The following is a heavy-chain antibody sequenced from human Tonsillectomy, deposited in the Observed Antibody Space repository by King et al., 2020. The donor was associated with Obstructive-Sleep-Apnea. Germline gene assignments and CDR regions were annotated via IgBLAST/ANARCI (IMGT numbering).Heavy chain of an antibody. CDR1: GFTFSSYA. D-gene: IGHD2-2*01. CDR3: AKGPLLSRLPTPDY. J-gene: IGHJ4*02. V-gene: IGHV3-23*04. Sequence: VQLVESGGGLVQPGGSLRLSCAASGFTFSSYAMSWVRQAPGKGLEWVSAISGSGGSTYYADSVKGRFTIPRDNSKNTLYLQMNSLRAEDTAGYYCAKGPLLSRLPTPDYWGQGTLVTVSS. CDR2: ISGSGGST.